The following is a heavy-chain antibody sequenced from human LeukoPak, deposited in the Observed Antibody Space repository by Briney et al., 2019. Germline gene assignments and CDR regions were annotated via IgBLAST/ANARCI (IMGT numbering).Heavy chain of an antibody. D-gene: IGHD4-17*01. V-gene: IGHV3-30*14. Sequence: GGSLRLSCAASGFTFSSYAMHWVRQAPGKGLEWVAVISYDGSNKYYADSVKGRFTISRDNSKNTLYLQMNNLRAEDTAVYFCARGRGGYGDFDFWGQGTLVTVSS. CDR3: ARGRGGYGDFDF. CDR2: ISYDGSNK. J-gene: IGHJ4*02. CDR1: GFTFSSYA.